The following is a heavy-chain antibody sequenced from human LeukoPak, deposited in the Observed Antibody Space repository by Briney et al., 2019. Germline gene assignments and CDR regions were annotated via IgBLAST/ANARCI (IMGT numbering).Heavy chain of an antibody. CDR1: GGSLSSYY. Sequence: SETLSLTCTVSGGSLSSYYWGWIRQPAGKGLEWIGRIYTSGGTNYNPSLKSRVTISVDKSRKQFSLQLSSVTAADTAVYYCARDLGGYSYYYMDVWGKGPTVTVSS. V-gene: IGHV4-4*07. CDR3: ARDLGGYSYYYMDV. CDR2: IYTSGGT. J-gene: IGHJ6*03. D-gene: IGHD3-16*01.